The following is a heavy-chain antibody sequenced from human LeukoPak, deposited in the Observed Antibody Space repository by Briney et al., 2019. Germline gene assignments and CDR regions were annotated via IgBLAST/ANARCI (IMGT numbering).Heavy chain of an antibody. J-gene: IGHJ4*02. Sequence: PSETLSLPCTVSRGSISNYWWSWIRQAAGKGLEWTGRVYPSGTTHYNPPLQSRVTLSVDTSKNPLSLTLSSLTAADTAVYYCARDAGGYEDYWGQGTLVTVSS. CDR2: VYPSGTT. D-gene: IGHD5-12*01. CDR1: RGSISNYW. V-gene: IGHV4-4*07. CDR3: ARDAGGYEDY.